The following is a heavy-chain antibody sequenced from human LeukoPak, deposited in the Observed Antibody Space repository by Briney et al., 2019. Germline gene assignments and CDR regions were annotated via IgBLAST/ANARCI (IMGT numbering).Heavy chain of an antibody. Sequence: GGSLRLSCAASGFTFSTYSMNWVRQAPGKGLEWVSYISSSGNTIYYADSVQGRFTISRDNAKNSLYLQVNSLRDEDTAVYYCAREGPVVRGSEVDYWGQGTLVTVSS. CDR3: AREGPVVRGSEVDY. CDR1: GFTFSTYS. J-gene: IGHJ4*02. CDR2: ISSSGNTI. V-gene: IGHV3-48*02. D-gene: IGHD4-23*01.